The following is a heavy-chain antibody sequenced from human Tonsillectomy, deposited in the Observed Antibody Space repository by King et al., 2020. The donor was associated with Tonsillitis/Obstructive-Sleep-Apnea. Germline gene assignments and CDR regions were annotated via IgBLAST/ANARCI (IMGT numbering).Heavy chain of an antibody. Sequence: VQLVESGGGLVQPGGSLRLSCAASGFTVSSNYMTWVRQAPGKGLECVSVIYSNGNTHYTDSVKGRFTISRDSSKNMLYLQMNSLGADDTAVYFCAREQTSAWYGRWFWGQGTLVTVSS. CDR1: GFTVSSNY. J-gene: IGHJ4*02. V-gene: IGHV3-66*01. CDR2: IYSNGNT. CDR3: AREQTSAWYGRWF. D-gene: IGHD6-19*01.